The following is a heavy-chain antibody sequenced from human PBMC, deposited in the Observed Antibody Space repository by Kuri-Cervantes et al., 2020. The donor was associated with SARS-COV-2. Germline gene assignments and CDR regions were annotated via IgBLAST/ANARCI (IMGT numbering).Heavy chain of an antibody. CDR2: ISAGNGNT. D-gene: IGHD2-2*02. CDR3: ATGFVVVPAAIGGDYYYGMDV. CDR1: GYTFTSYG. Sequence: ASVKVSCKASGYTFTSYGISWVRQAPGQGLEWMGWISAGNGNTKYSQKFQGRVTITRDSSASTAYMELSSLRSEDTAVYYCATGFVVVPAAIGGDYYYGMDVWGQGTTVTVSS. J-gene: IGHJ6*02. V-gene: IGHV1-18*01.